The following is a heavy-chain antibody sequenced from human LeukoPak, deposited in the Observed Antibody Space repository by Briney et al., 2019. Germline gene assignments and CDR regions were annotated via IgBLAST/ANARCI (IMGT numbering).Heavy chain of an antibody. J-gene: IGHJ4*02. CDR1: GFSFSDNA. Sequence: PGGSLRLSCAASGFSFSDNAMSWVRQAPGKGLEWVSSISARGGSTFYADSVKGRFTISRDNSRKTLYLEMNTLRAEDTALYYCAKDRDHSSGWTYYFVSWGQGSLVTVSS. CDR3: AKDRDHSSGWTYYFVS. CDR2: ISARGGST. D-gene: IGHD6-19*01. V-gene: IGHV3-23*01.